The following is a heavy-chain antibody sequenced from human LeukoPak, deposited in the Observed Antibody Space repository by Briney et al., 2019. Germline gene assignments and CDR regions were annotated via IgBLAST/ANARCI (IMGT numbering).Heavy chain of an antibody. V-gene: IGHV3-48*03. J-gene: IGHJ6*04. CDR2: ISSSSNTT. CDR3: AELGITMIGGV. Sequence: PGGSLRLSCAASGLTLSSYEMNWVRQARGKGLGWVSCISSSSNTTYYANSVKGRFTISRDNAENSLYLQMNSLRAEDTAVYYCAELGITMIGGVWGKGTTVTISS. D-gene: IGHD3-10*02. CDR1: GLTLSSYE.